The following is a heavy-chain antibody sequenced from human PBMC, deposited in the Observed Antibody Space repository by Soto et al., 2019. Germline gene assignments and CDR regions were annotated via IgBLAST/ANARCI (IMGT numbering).Heavy chain of an antibody. V-gene: IGHV1-18*01. D-gene: IGHD6-19*01. J-gene: IGHJ3*02. CDR2: ISPHNDRT. CDR3: ARDLYYSSGRYFDHDAFDI. CDR1: GYNFTSYG. Sequence: QVQLVQSGADVKKPGASVKVSCKASGYNFTSYGISWVRQAPGQGLGWMGWISPHNDRTKYARRFQYRVTMTTETPTSTVYMELGSLRSDDTAVYYCARDLYYSSGRYFDHDAFDIWGQGTVVTVSS.